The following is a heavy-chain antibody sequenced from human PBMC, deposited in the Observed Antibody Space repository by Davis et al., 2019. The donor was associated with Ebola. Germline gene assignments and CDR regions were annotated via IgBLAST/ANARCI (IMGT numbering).Heavy chain of an antibody. CDR2: INPNSGGT. D-gene: IGHD1-26*01. Sequence: AASVKVSCKASGYTFTGYYMHWVRQAPGQGLEWMGWINPNSGGTNYAQKFQGRVTITRDTSASTAYMELSSLRSEDTAVYYCARAFLQSGSPYYFDYWGQGTLVTVSS. CDR3: ARAFLQSGSPYYFDY. CDR1: GYTFTGYY. J-gene: IGHJ4*02. V-gene: IGHV1-2*02.